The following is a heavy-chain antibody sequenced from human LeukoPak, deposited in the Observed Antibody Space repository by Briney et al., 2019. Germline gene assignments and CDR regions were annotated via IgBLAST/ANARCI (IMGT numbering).Heavy chain of an antibody. Sequence: ASVKVSCKASGFTSRDYYVQWVRQVPGQGLEWVGWMYFNSGATRYAPKFQGRVTLTGDTSINTVYMELVSLGSDDTATYYCAREGSSASGQDWYAFDIWGQETMVTVSS. J-gene: IGHJ3*02. CDR1: GFTSRDYY. CDR2: MYFNSGAT. D-gene: IGHD5-12*01. CDR3: AREGSSASGQDWYAFDI. V-gene: IGHV1-2*02.